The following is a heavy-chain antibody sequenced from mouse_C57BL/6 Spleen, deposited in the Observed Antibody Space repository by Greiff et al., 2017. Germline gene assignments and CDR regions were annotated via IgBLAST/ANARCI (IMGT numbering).Heavy chain of an antibody. J-gene: IGHJ3*01. Sequence: EVKLQESGPGLVKPSQSLSLTCSVTGYSITSGYYWNWIRQFPGNKLEWMGYISYDGRNKYNPSLKNRIPITRDTSKNQFFLKLNSVTTEDTATYYCARGGGSSPFAYWGQGTLVTVSA. D-gene: IGHD1-1*01. CDR1: GYSITSGYY. CDR2: ISYDGRN. V-gene: IGHV3-6*01. CDR3: ARGGGSSPFAY.